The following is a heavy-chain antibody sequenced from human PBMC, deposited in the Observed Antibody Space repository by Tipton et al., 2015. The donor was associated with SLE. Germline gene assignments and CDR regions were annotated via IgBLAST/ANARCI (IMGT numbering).Heavy chain of an antibody. CDR3: ARDRPRYYDSTYGMDV. CDR1: GFTFSSYE. V-gene: IGHV3-48*03. D-gene: IGHD3-9*01. CDR2: ISSNGNTI. Sequence: GSLRLSCAASGFTFSSYEMNWVRQAPGKGLEWVSYISSNGNTIYYADSVKGRFTISRDNAKNSLCLQMNSLRAEDTAVYYCARDRPRYYDSTYGMDVWGQGTTVTVSS. J-gene: IGHJ6*02.